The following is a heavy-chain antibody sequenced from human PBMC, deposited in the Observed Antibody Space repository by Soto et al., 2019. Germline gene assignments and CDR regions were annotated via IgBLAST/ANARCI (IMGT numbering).Heavy chain of an antibody. Sequence: QVQLVQSGAEVKRPGSSVKVSCKASGDTFTFYSINWVRQAPGLGLEWMGRINPILSMSNYAQRFQGRVTMTADKSTSTAYMELSSLRSEDTATYYRASSYGSGYRAFDYWGQGALVTVSS. CDR2: INPILSMS. CDR3: ASSYGSGYRAFDY. CDR1: GDTFTFYS. D-gene: IGHD3-10*01. V-gene: IGHV1-69*02. J-gene: IGHJ4*02.